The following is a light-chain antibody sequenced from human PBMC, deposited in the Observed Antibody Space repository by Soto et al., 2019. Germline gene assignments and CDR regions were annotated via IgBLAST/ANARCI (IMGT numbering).Light chain of an antibody. V-gene: IGKV1-9*01. CDR3: QRLNSYGT. J-gene: IGKJ2*01. CDR2: AAS. CDR1: QGISSY. Sequence: IQLTQSPSSLSASVGDRVTITCRASQGISSYLAWYQQKPGKAPKLLIYAASTLQSGVPSRFRGSGSGTDFTLTISSLQPEDFATYYCQRLNSYGTFGQGTKLEIK.